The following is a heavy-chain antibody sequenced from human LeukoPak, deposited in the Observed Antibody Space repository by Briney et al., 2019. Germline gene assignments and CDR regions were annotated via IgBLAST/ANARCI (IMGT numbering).Heavy chain of an antibody. J-gene: IGHJ4*02. CDR1: GGSISSSSSY. D-gene: IGHD6-19*01. V-gene: IGHV4-61*02. CDR2: VYTSGST. CDR3: ARGGDQWLVSYFDY. Sequence: SETLSLTCTVSGGSISSSSSYWSWIRQPAGKGLEWIGRVYTSGSTNYNPSLKSRVTMSLDASKNQFSLKLSSVTAADTAVCYCARGGDQWLVSYFDYWGQGTLVTVSS.